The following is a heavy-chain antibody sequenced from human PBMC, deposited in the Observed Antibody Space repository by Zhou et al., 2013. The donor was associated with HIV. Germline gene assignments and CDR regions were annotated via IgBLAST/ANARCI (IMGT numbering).Heavy chain of an antibody. Sequence: QVQLVQSGAEVKKPGSSVKVSCKASGGTFSSYAISWVRQAPGQGLEWMGGIIPIFGTANYAQKFQGRVTITTDESTSTAYMELSSLRSEDTAVYYCARRGSGSYYNALDYWGQGTLVTVSS. CDR1: GGTFSSYA. CDR2: IIPIFGTA. D-gene: IGHD3-10*01. V-gene: IGHV1-69*05. J-gene: IGHJ4*02. CDR3: ARRGSGSYYNALDY.